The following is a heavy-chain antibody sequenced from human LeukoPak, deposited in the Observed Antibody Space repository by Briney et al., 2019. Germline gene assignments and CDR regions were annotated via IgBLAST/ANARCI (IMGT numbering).Heavy chain of an antibody. CDR2: ITDDGNNK. CDR3: AKDKGDFWSGHHY. J-gene: IGHJ4*02. D-gene: IGHD3-3*01. Sequence: GGSLRLSCEASGFTFSSYGMHWVRQAPGRGLEWVAHITDDGNNKYYADSVKGRFTISRDNSKNTLYLQMSSLRDEDTAVYYCAKDKGDFWSGHHYWGQGTLVTVSS. CDR1: GFTFSSYG. V-gene: IGHV3-30*18.